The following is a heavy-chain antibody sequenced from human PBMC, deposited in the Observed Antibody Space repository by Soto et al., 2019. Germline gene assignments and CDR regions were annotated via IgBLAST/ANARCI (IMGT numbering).Heavy chain of an antibody. CDR2: ISSSNSTI. Sequence: EVHLVESGGGLVQAGGSLRLSCAASGFPFSSYSMNWVRQAPGKGLEWVSYISSSNSTIYYADSVKGRFTISRDNAKNSLYLQMNSLRDEDTAVYYCARGRITIFGVVILNWFDPWGQGTLVTVSS. J-gene: IGHJ5*02. D-gene: IGHD3-3*01. V-gene: IGHV3-48*02. CDR3: ARGRITIFGVVILNWFDP. CDR1: GFPFSSYS.